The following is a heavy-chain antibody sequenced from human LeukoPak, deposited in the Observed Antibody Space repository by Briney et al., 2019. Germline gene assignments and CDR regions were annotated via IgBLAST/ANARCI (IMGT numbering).Heavy chain of an antibody. D-gene: IGHD3-10*01. V-gene: IGHV1-24*01. CDR2: FDPEDGET. Sequence: GASVKVSCKVSGYTLTELSMHWVRQAPGKGLEWMGGFDPEDGETIYAQKFQGRVTMTEDTSTDTAYMELSSLRSEDTAVYYCARDILMTHGDDAFAIWGQGTMVTVSS. CDR3: ARDILMTHGDDAFAI. J-gene: IGHJ3*02. CDR1: GYTLTELS.